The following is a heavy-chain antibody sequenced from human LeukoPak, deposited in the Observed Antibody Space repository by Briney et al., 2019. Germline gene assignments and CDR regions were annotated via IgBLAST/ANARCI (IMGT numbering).Heavy chain of an antibody. D-gene: IGHD5-18*01. CDR2: IIPIFGTA. J-gene: IGHJ6*03. CDR1: GGTFSSYA. CDR3: ARPSYGDLYYYYYMDV. V-gene: IGHV1-69*01. Sequence: SVKVSCKASGGTFSSYAISWVRQAPGQGLEWMGGIIPIFGTANYAQKFQGRVTITADESTSTAYMELSSLRSEDTAVYYCARPSYGDLYYYYYMDVWAKGPRSPSP.